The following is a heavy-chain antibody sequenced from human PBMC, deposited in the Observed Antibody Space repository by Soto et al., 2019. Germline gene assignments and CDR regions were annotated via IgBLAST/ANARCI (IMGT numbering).Heavy chain of an antibody. D-gene: IGHD2-2*01. CDR2: INHSGST. Sequence: QVQLQQWGTGLLKPSETLSLTCAVYGGSFSGYYWSWIRQPPGKGLGWVGEINHSGSTNYNPSPKSRVTISVDTSKNQFSLKLSSVTAADTAVYYCARRAPSYIVVVPAAIRGWFDPWGQGTLVTVSS. J-gene: IGHJ5*02. CDR3: ARRAPSYIVVVPAAIRGWFDP. CDR1: GGSFSGYY. V-gene: IGHV4-34*01.